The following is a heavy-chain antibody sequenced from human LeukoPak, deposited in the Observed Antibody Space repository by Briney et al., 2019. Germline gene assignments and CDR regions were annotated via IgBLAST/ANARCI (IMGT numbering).Heavy chain of an antibody. CDR1: GFTFSSYE. CDR2: ISSSGSTI. V-gene: IGHV3-48*03. Sequence: GGSLRLSCAASGFTFSSYEMNWVRQAPGKGLEWVSYISSSGSTIYYADSVKGRFTISRDNAKNSLYLQVNSLRAEDTAVYYCAKEGPSYDILTGPYFDYWGQGTLVTVSS. CDR3: AKEGPSYDILTGPYFDY. J-gene: IGHJ4*02. D-gene: IGHD3-9*01.